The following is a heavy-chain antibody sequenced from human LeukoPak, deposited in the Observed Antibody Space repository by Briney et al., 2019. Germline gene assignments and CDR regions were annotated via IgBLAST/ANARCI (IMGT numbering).Heavy chain of an antibody. J-gene: IGHJ1*01. CDR2: IRYDGTNK. CDR1: GFTFSSYG. Sequence: GGSMRLSCAASGFTFSSYGMHWVRQAPGKGLEWVTYIRYDGTNKYYADSVKGRFTISRDNSKNTLYLQMNSLRPEDTAVYYCARGGKIPLAGTRSPQYFQHWGQGTLVTVSS. V-gene: IGHV3-30*02. CDR3: ARGGKIPLAGTRSPQYFQH. D-gene: IGHD6-19*01.